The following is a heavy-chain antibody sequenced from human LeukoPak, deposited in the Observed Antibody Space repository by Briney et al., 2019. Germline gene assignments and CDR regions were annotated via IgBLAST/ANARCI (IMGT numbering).Heavy chain of an antibody. CDR3: ARASRGEETGIAVAGRELDFDI. V-gene: IGHV3-48*03. CDR1: GFTFSSYE. Sequence: GGSLRLSCAASGFTFSSYEMNWVRQAPGKGLEWVSYISSSGSTIYYADSVKGRFTISRDNAKNSLYLQMNSLRAEDTAVYYCARASRGEETGIAVAGRELDFDIRGQGTMVTVSS. J-gene: IGHJ3*02. D-gene: IGHD6-19*01. CDR2: ISSSGSTI.